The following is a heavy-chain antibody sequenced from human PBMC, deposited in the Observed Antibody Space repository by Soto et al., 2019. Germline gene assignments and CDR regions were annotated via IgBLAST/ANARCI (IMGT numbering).Heavy chain of an antibody. CDR3: ARDPLEFVVVPAALGVGNWFDP. J-gene: IGHJ5*02. CDR2: ISAYNGNT. Sequence: ASVKVSCKASGYTFTSYGISRVRQAPGQRLEWMGWISAYNGNTNYAQKLQGRVTMTTDTSTSTAYMELRSLRSDDTAVYYCARDPLEFVVVPAALGVGNWFDPWGQGTLVTVSS. V-gene: IGHV1-18*01. D-gene: IGHD2-2*01. CDR1: GYTFTSYG.